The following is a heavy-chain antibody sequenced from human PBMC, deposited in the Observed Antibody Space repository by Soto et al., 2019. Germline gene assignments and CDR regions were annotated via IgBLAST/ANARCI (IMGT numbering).Heavy chain of an antibody. CDR3: TTVSRWSPSSWDYFDY. CDR2: IKSKTDGGTT. Sequence: GGSLRLSCAASGFTFSSYAMSWVRQAPGKGLEWVGRIKSKTDGGTTDYAAPVKGRFTISRDDSKNTLYLQMNSLKTEDTAVYYCTTVSRWSPSSWDYFDYWGQGTLVTVSS. V-gene: IGHV3-15*01. D-gene: IGHD6-13*01. CDR1: GFTFSSYA. J-gene: IGHJ4*02.